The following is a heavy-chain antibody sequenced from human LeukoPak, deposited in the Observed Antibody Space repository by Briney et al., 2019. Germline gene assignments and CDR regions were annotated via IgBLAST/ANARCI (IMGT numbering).Heavy chain of an antibody. V-gene: IGHV1-46*01. CDR3: ARVGAYCGGDCSLAFDY. CDR1: GYTFTSYY. J-gene: IGHJ4*02. D-gene: IGHD2-21*02. Sequence: ASVKVSCKASGYTFTSYYMHWVRQAPGQGLEWMGIINPSGGSTSYAQKFQGRVTMTRDTSISTAYMELSRLRSDDTAVYYCARVGAYCGGDCSLAFDYWGQGTLVTVSS. CDR2: INPSGGST.